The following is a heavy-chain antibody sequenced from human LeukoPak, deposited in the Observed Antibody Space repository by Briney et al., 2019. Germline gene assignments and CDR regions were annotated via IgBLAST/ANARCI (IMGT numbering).Heavy chain of an antibody. J-gene: IGHJ4*02. CDR1: GFTFDDYA. CDR3: ARGTADYGGFDY. V-gene: IGHV3-9*01. CDR2: ISWNSGSI. Sequence: GGSLRLSCAASGFTFDDYAMHWVRQAPGKGLEWVSGISWNSGSIGYADSVEGRFTISRDNAKNSLYLQMNSLRAEDTAVYYCARGTADYGGFDYWGQGTLVTVSS. D-gene: IGHD4-23*01.